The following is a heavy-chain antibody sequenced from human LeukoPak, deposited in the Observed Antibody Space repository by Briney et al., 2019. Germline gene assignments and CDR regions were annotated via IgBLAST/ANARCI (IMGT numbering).Heavy chain of an antibody. CDR2: IYSGGST. V-gene: IGHV3-66*01. D-gene: IGHD3-22*01. J-gene: IGHJ3*02. CDR1: GFTVSSNY. CDR3: ARVSSPAYYDSSGYLDAFDI. Sequence: GGSLRLSCAASGFTVSSNYMRWVRQAPGKGLEWVSVIYSGGSTYYADSVKGRFTISRDNSKNTLYLQMNSLRAEDTAVYYCARVSSPAYYDSSGYLDAFDIWGQGTMVTVSS.